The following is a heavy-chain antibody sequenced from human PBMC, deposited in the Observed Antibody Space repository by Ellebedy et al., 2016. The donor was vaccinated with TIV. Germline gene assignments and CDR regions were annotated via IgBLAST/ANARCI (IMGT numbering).Heavy chain of an antibody. CDR1: GGSIRSSSYY. D-gene: IGHD3-10*01. CDR3: VRHGEVTMVRGVIVSSWFDP. CDR2: IYYSGST. J-gene: IGHJ5*02. Sequence: SETLSLTXTVSGGSIRSSSYYWGWIRQPPGKGLEWIGSIYYSGSTYYNPSLKSRVTISVDTSKNQFSLKLSSVTAADTAVYHCVRHGEVTMVRGVIVSSWFDPWGQGSLVTVSS. V-gene: IGHV4-39*01.